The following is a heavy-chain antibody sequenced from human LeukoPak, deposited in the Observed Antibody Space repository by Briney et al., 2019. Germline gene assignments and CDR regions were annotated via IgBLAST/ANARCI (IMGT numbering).Heavy chain of an antibody. CDR3: ARDRSGYSYGPGAFDI. V-gene: IGHV1-24*01. CDR2: FDPEDGET. D-gene: IGHD5-18*01. J-gene: IGHJ3*02. Sequence: ASVKVSCKASGGTFSSYAISWVRQAPGQGLEWMGGFDPEDGETIYAQKFQGRVTMTEDTSTDTAYMELSSLRSDDTAVYYCARDRSGYSYGPGAFDIWGQGTMVTVSS. CDR1: GGTFSSYA.